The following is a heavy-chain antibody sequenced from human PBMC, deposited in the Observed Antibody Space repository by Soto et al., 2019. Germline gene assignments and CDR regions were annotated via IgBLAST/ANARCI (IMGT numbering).Heavy chain of an antibody. CDR1: GYTFTSYY. V-gene: IGHV1-46*01. CDR2: INPSGGST. J-gene: IGHJ6*02. Sequence: ASVKVSCKASGYTFTSYYMHWVRQAPGQGLEWMGIINPSGGSTSYAQKFQGRVTMTRDTSTSTVYMELSSLRSEDTAVYYCARNYYDSSGYYYADYYYGMDVWGQGTTVTVSS. D-gene: IGHD3-22*01. CDR3: ARNYYDSSGYYYADYYYGMDV.